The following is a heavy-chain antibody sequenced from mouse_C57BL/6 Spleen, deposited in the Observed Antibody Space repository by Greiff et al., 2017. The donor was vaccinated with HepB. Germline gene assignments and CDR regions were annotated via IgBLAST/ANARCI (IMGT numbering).Heavy chain of an antibody. D-gene: IGHD2-4*01. CDR2: IYPGDGDT. CDR1: GYAFSSSW. V-gene: IGHV1-82*01. CDR3: AYDYDEGAMDY. J-gene: IGHJ4*01. Sequence: VQLVESGPELVKPGASVKISCKASGYAFSSSWMNWVKQRPGKGLEWIGRIYPGDGDTNYNGKFKGKATLTADKSSSTAYMQLSSLTSEDSAVYFCAYDYDEGAMDYWGQGTSVTVSS.